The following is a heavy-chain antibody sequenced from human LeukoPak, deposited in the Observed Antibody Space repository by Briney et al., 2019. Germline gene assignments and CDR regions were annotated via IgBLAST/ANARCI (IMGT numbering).Heavy chain of an antibody. CDR2: INTNTGNP. V-gene: IGHV7-4-1*02. J-gene: IGHJ4*02. CDR3: ARSRKVVAATSIDY. D-gene: IGHD2-15*01. CDR1: GYTFTSYA. Sequence: VASVKVSCKASGYTFTSYAMNWVRQAPGQGLEWMGWINTNTGNPTYAQGFTGRFVFSLDTSVSTAYLQISSLKAEDTAVYYCARSRKVVAATSIDYWGQGTLVTVSS.